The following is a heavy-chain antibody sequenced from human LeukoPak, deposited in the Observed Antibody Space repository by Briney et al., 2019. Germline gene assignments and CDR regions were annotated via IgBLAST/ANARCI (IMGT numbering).Heavy chain of an antibody. J-gene: IGHJ2*01. V-gene: IGHV3-7*01. CDR2: IKQDGSEK. Sequence: PGGCLRLSCAASGFTFSSYWMSWVRQAPGKGLEWVANIKQDGSEKYYVDSVKGRFTISRDNAKNSLYLQMNSLTADDTAVYYCARDRPNPYCFFDLWGRGTLVTVSS. CDR3: ARDRPNPYCFFDL. CDR1: GFTFSSYW. D-gene: IGHD1-14*01.